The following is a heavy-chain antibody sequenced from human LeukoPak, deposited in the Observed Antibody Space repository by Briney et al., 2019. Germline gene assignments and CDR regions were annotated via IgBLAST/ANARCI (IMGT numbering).Heavy chain of an antibody. V-gene: IGHV3-72*01. CDR1: GFTFSDHY. D-gene: IGHD3-3*01. CDR2: TRNKANSYTT. J-gene: IGHJ4*02. Sequence: PGGSLRLSCAASGFTFSDHYMDWVRQAPGKGLEWVGRTRNKANSYTTEYAASVKGRFTISRDDSKNSLYLQMNSLKTEDTAVYYCARVSDFWSGYYDYWGQGTLVTVSS. CDR3: ARVSDFWSGYYDY.